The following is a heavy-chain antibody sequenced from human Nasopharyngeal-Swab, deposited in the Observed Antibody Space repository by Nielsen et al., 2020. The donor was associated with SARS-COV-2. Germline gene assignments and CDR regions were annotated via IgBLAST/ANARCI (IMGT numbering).Heavy chain of an antibody. V-gene: IGHV3-43D*04. CDR3: AKDAKHPLPGYYYYMDV. D-gene: IGHD2-15*01. J-gene: IGHJ6*03. Sequence: GESLKISCAASGFTFDDYAMHWVRQAPGKGLEWVSLISWDGGSTYYADSVKGRFTLSRDNSKNSLYLQMNSLRAEDTALYYCAKDAKHPLPGYYYYMDVWGKGTTVTVSS. CDR1: GFTFDDYA. CDR2: ISWDGGST.